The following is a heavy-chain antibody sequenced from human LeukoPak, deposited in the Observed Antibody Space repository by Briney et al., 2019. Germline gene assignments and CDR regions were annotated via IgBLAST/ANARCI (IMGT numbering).Heavy chain of an antibody. V-gene: IGHV3-23*01. CDR1: GFTFDDFD. D-gene: IGHD2-21*02. CDR2: ISGSGGST. CDR3: AKDAVVVTAIANNWFDP. Sequence: GGSLRLSCAASGFTFDDFDMHWVRQAPGRGLEWVSAISGSGGSTYYADSVKGRFTISRDNSKNTLYLQMNSLRAEDTAVYYCAKDAVVVTAIANNWFDPWGQGTLVTVSS. J-gene: IGHJ5*02.